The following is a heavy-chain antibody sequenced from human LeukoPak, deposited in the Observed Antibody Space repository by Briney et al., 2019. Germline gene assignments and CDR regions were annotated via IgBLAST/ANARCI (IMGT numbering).Heavy chain of an antibody. J-gene: IGHJ6*04. CDR3: ARVHCSSTSCPYPYYYYGMDV. V-gene: IGHV3-33*01. CDR1: GFTFSSYG. CDR2: IWYDGSNK. Sequence: GGSLRLSCAAPGFTFSSYGMHWVRQAPGKGLEWVAVIWYDGSNKYYADSVKGRFTISRDNSKNTLYLQMNSLRAEDTAVYYCARVHCSSTSCPYPYYYYGMDVWGKGTTVTVSS. D-gene: IGHD2-2*01.